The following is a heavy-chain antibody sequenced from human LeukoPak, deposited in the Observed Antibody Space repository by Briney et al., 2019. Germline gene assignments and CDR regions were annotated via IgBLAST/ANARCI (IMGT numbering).Heavy chain of an antibody. CDR3: ARVVASTSIDS. CDR2: IYSSGST. J-gene: IGHJ4*02. V-gene: IGHV4-4*07. D-gene: IGHD2-15*01. Sequence: SETLSLTCTVSGGSISGYFWAWIRRPAGKGLEWIGRIYSSGSTNYNLFLKSRVTLSVDPSKNRFSLKLTSVTAADTAIYYCARVVASTSIDSWGQGTLVTVSS. CDR1: GGSISGYF.